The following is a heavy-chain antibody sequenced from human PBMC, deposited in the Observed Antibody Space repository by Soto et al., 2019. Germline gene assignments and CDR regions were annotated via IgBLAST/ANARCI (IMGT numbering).Heavy chain of an antibody. CDR2: IWYDGSNK. Sequence: PGGSLRLSCAASGFTFSSYGMHWVRQAPGKGLEWVAVIWYDGSNKYYADSVKGRFTISRDNSKNTLYLQMNSLRAEDTAVYYCARDQIPYGVSVLDYWGQGTLVTVSS. J-gene: IGHJ4*02. CDR1: GFTFSSYG. CDR3: ARDQIPYGVSVLDY. D-gene: IGHD4-17*01. V-gene: IGHV3-33*01.